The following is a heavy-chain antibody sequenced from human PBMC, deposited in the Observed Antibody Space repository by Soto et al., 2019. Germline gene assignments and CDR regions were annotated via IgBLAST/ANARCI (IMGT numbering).Heavy chain of an antibody. CDR3: ARGIAAAGTRWFDP. D-gene: IGHD6-13*01. V-gene: IGHV4-34*01. CDR1: GWSFSGYY. J-gene: IGHJ5*02. Sequence: QVQLQQWGAGLLKPSETLSLTCAVYGWSFSGYYWSWIRQPPGKGLEWIGEINHSGSTNYNPSLKRRVTISVDTSKNQFSLKLSSVTAADTAVYYCARGIAAAGTRWFDPWGQGTLVTVSS. CDR2: INHSGST.